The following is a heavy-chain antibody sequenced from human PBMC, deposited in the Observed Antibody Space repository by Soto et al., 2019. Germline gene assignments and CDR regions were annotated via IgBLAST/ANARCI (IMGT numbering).Heavy chain of an antibody. CDR1: GYTFTSYD. V-gene: IGHV1-8*01. Sequence: GASVKVSCKASGYTFTSYDINWVRQATGQGLEWMGWMNPNSGNTGYAQKLQGRVTMTTDTSTSTAYMELRSLRSDDTAVYYCARDPLMITFGGVIEDDYFDYWGQGTLVTVSS. CDR2: MNPNSGNT. J-gene: IGHJ4*02. D-gene: IGHD3-16*02. CDR3: ARDPLMITFGGVIEDDYFDY.